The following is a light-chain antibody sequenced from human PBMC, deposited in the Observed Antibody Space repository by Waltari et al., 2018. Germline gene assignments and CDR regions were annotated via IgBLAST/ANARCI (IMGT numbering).Light chain of an antibody. CDR3: AVCDDSLSGFYV. CDR2: RNN. Sequence: QSVLTQPPSASGTPGQRVTISCSGSTSNIGSYYVYWYQQLPGMAPKLLIYRNNRRPSGVPDRFSGSKSGTSASLAIRGLRSEDEADYYCAVCDDSLSGFYVFGTGTKVTVL. V-gene: IGLV1-47*01. J-gene: IGLJ1*01. CDR1: TSNIGSYY.